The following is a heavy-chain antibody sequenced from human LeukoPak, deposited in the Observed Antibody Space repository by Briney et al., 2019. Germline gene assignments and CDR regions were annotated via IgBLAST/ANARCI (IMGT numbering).Heavy chain of an antibody. CDR3: AKDGGEHILESRCAFDI. D-gene: IGHD1-1*01. CDR1: GDSVSSNRIG. Sequence: TSQTLSLTCAISGDSVSSNRIGWNWRRQSPSRGLEWLGRTYSRSKWYTDYSGSGRSRITIKPDTSNNQFSLQLKTVTHEDTAVYYCAKDGGEHILESRCAFDIWGQGTMITVSS. CDR2: TYSRSKWYT. V-gene: IGHV6-1*01. J-gene: IGHJ3*02.